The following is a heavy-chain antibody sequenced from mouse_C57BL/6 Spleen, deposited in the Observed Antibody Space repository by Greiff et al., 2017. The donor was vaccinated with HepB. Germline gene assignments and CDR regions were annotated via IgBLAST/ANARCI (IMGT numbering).Heavy chain of an antibody. CDR1: GYAFTNYL. D-gene: IGHD1-1*01. Sequence: QVQLQQSGAELVRPGTSVKVSCKASGYAFTNYLIEWVKQRPGQGLEWIGVINPGSGGTNYNEKFKGKATLTADKSSSTAYMQLSSLTSEDSAVYFCARKGPGSSFDYWGQGTTLTVSS. CDR2: INPGSGGT. CDR3: ARKGPGSSFDY. J-gene: IGHJ2*01. V-gene: IGHV1-54*01.